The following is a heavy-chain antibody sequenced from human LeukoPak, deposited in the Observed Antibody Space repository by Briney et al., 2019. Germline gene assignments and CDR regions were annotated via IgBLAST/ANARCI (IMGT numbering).Heavy chain of an antibody. V-gene: IGHV3-53*01. CDR1: GLIVSSNY. CDR2: LYSGGSI. D-gene: IGHD3-22*01. Sequence: PGGSLRLSCAASGLIVSSNYMSWVRQAPGKGLEWVSVLYSGGSIYYADSVKGRFTISRDNAKNSLCLQMNSLRAEDTAVYYCARGGYYYDSSGYSYFDYWGQGTLVTVSS. J-gene: IGHJ4*02. CDR3: ARGGYYYDSSGYSYFDY.